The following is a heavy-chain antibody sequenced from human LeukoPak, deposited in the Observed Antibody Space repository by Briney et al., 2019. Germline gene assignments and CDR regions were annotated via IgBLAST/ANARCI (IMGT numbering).Heavy chain of an antibody. CDR2: ISGYNGNT. D-gene: IGHD2-21*02. J-gene: IGHJ3*02. V-gene: IGHV1-18*01. Sequence: ASVKVSCKASGYTFTNYGISWVRQDPGQGLEWMGWISGYNGNTNYAQKVQGRVTMTRDTSTSTAYMELRSLRSDDTAVYYCAREEGDWGDAFDIWGQGTLVTVSS. CDR1: GYTFTNYG. CDR3: AREEGDWGDAFDI.